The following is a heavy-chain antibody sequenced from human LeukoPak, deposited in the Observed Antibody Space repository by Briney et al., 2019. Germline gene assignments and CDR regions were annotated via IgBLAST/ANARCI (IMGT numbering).Heavy chain of an antibody. CDR1: GYTFTSYD. CDR3: ARDKSIAARPGAFDI. CDR2: INPNSGGT. J-gene: IGHJ3*02. D-gene: IGHD6-6*01. V-gene: IGHV1-2*02. Sequence: GASVKVSCKASGYTFTSYDINWVRQATGQGLEWMGWINPNSGGTNYAQKFQGRVTMTRDTSISTAYMELSRLRSDDTAVYYCARDKSIAARPGAFDIWGQGTMVTVSS.